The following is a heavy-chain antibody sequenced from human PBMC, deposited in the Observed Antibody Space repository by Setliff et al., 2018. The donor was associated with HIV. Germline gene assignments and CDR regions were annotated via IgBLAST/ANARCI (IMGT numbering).Heavy chain of an antibody. CDR2: FYYSGNT. Sequence: PSETLSLTCPVSGGSISRISYHWGWIRQPPGKGLEWIGSFYYSGNTDDNPSRKSRVPISLDTCKNQFSLRPNSVTAADTAVYHCERHGKDKGSGSYSRPPNYYYYHMDVWGKGTTVTVSS. V-gene: IGHV4-39*01. CDR1: GGSISRISYH. CDR3: ERHGKDKGSGSYSRPPNYYYYHMDV. J-gene: IGHJ6*03. D-gene: IGHD3-10*01.